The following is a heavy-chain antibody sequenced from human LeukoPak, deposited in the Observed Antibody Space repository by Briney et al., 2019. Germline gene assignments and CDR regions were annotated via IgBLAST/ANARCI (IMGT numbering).Heavy chain of an antibody. V-gene: IGHV3-30*04. J-gene: IGHJ5*01. CDR1: GFTFSSYA. CDR2: ISYDGSNK. CDR3: VKDKHRDGYTYGVYDS. D-gene: IGHD5-12*01. Sequence: PGRSLRLSCAASGFTFSSYAMHWVRQAPGKGLEWVSVISYDGSNKYYADSVKGRFTISRDNSKNTLYLQMNSLRAEDTAVYYCVKDKHRDGYTYGVYDSWGQGTLITVSS.